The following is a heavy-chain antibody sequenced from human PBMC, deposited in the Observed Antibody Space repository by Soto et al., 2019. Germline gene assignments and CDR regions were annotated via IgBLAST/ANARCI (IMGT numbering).Heavy chain of an antibody. D-gene: IGHD6-13*01. Sequence: LRLSCAASGFTFSSYGMHWVRQAPGKGLEWVSAISGSGGSTYYADSVKGRFTISRDNSKNTLYLQMNSLRAEDTAVYYCAKEPGIAAARNWFDPWGQGTLVTVSS. CDR2: ISGSGGST. CDR1: GFTFSSYG. J-gene: IGHJ5*02. V-gene: IGHV3-23*01. CDR3: AKEPGIAAARNWFDP.